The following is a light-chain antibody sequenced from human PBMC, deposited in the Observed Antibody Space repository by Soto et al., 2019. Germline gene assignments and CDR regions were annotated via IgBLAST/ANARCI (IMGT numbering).Light chain of an antibody. CDR2: GAS. CDR1: QSVSSSY. V-gene: IGKV3-20*01. J-gene: IGKJ1*01. Sequence: EIVLTQSPGTLSVSPGDRATLSCRASQSVSSSYLAWYQQKTGQAPRILIYGASSRATGIPDRLSGSGSGTDLNLTISRLEPEDFAVYCCQKYGSSPRTFGQGTKVDIK. CDR3: QKYGSSPRT.